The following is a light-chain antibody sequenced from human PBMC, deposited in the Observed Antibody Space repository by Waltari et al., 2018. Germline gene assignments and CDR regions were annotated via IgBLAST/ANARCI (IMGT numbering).Light chain of an antibody. CDR2: GAS. V-gene: IGKV3-15*01. CDR3: QQFNNWAPWT. J-gene: IGKJ1*01. CDR1: QSINSN. Sequence: EIVMTQSPDTLSVSPGETATLPCRASQSINSNVAWYQQRPGQAPRLLIYGASTRATGIPARFSGSGSGTEFTLTISSLQSEDFAVYYCQQFNNWAPWTFGQGTKVEIK.